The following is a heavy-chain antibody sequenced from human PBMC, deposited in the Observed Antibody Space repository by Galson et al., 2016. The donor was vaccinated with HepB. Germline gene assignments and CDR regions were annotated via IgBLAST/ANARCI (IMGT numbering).Heavy chain of an antibody. Sequence: SLRLSCAASGFVFRMYPMSWVRQAPGKGLEWVSALSGTGGDTYYADSVKGWFTISRDNSKNTLYLQMTSLRDEDTATYYCAKDLTVAAWVDPWGQGTLVTVSS. D-gene: IGHD4-23*01. J-gene: IGHJ5*02. V-gene: IGHV3-23*01. CDR3: AKDLTVAAWVDP. CDR1: GFVFRMYP. CDR2: LSGTGGDT.